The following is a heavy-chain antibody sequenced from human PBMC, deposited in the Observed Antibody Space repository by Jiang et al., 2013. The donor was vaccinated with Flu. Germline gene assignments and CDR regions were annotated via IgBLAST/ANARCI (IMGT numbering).Heavy chain of an antibody. J-gene: IGHJ4*02. Sequence: GAEVKKPGASVKVSCKASGYTFTSYAMHWVRQAPGQGLEWMGGIIPIFTTANYAQKFQGRVTITADEFTSTAYMELSSLRSEDTAVYYCATTTGGMVRGVLDYWGQGTLVTVSS. CDR1: GYTFTSYA. D-gene: IGHD3-10*01. CDR2: IIPIFTTA. CDR3: ATTTGGMVRGVLDY. V-gene: IGHV1-69*13.